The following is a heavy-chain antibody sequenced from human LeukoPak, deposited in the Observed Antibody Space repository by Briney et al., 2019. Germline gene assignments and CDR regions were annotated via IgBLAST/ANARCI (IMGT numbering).Heavy chain of an antibody. D-gene: IGHD3-22*01. Sequence: SVKVSCKVSGGTFSSYTISWVRQAPGQGLEWMGRIIPILGIANYAQKFQGRDTITADKSTSTAYMELSSLRSEDTAVYYCARDDSSGSFDYWGQGTLVTVSS. J-gene: IGHJ4*02. CDR1: GGTFSSYT. CDR3: ARDDSSGSFDY. CDR2: IIPILGIA. V-gene: IGHV1-69*04.